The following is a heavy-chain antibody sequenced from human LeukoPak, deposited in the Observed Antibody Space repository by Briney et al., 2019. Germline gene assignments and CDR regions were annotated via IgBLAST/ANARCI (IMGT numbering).Heavy chain of an antibody. CDR2: IHYSETT. J-gene: IGHJ4*02. Sequence: PSETLSLTSTVSACSSSSSNYYWRWLRQPPGKGLEWIASIHYSETTYYTPSLKSRVTISVDTSKNHFSLKLSSVTAADTAVYYCARGPTYQPIDFWGQGTLVTVSS. D-gene: IGHD2-2*01. CDR1: ACSSSSSNYY. CDR3: ARGPTYQPIDF. V-gene: IGHV4-39*02.